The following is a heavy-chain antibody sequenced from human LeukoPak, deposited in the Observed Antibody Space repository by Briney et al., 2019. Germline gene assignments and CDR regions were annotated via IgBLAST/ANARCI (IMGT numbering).Heavy chain of an antibody. CDR3: ARHAWAHRGYPNFDY. CDR2: IYPGDSDT. D-gene: IGHD2-15*01. Sequence: GESLKFSCKGSGYSFTSYWIGWVRQMPGKGVEWMGFIYPGDSDTRYSPSFQGQVTISADKSISTAYLQWSSLKASDTAMYYCARHAWAHRGYPNFDYWGQGTLVTVSS. CDR1: GYSFTSYW. J-gene: IGHJ4*02. V-gene: IGHV5-51*01.